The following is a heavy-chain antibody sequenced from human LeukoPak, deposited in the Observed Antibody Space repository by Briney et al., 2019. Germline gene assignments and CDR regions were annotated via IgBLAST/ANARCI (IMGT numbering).Heavy chain of an antibody. CDR1: GFTFSSYA. CDR2: ISGSGDIT. V-gene: IGHV3-23*01. D-gene: IGHD4-17*01. J-gene: IGHJ2*01. CDR3: ASSGYYGDFTYWYFDL. Sequence: GGSLRLSCAASGFTFSSYAMSWVRQAPGKGLEWVSAISGSGDITYYADSVKGRFTISRDNSKNTLYLQMNSLRAEDTAVYYCASSGYYGDFTYWYFDLWGRGTLVTVSS.